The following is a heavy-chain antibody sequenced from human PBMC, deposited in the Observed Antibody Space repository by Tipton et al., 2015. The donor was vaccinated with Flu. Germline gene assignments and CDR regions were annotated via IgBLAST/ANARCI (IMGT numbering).Heavy chain of an antibody. V-gene: IGHV6-1*01. D-gene: IGHD5-24*01. J-gene: IGHJ5*02. CDR3: ARERRRGGIGDEMDS. Sequence: GLVKPSQTLSLTCVISGDSVSSYSAVWNWIRQSPSRGLEWLGRTYYRSMWYNDYALSVKSRITIDSDTSKNQFSLQLKSVTPDDTAVYYCARERRRGGIGDEMDSWGQGTLVTVSS. CDR2: TYYRSMWYN. CDR1: GDSVSSYSAV.